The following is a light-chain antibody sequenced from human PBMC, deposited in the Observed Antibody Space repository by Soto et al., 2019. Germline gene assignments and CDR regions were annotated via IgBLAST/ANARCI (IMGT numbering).Light chain of an antibody. V-gene: IGKV3-20*01. Sequence: EIVLTQSPGTLSLSPGERATLSCRVSQSVSSSYLAWYQQKPGQAPRLLIYGASSRATGIPDRFSGSGSGTDFTLTISRLEPEDFAVYYCQQYGSSPDTFGQGTKVEIK. CDR3: QQYGSSPDT. CDR1: QSVSSSY. J-gene: IGKJ1*01. CDR2: GAS.